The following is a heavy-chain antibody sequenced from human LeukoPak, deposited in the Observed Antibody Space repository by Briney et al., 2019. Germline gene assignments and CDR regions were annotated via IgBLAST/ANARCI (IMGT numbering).Heavy chain of an antibody. CDR1: GFTFNNYA. CDR2: ISPSGDST. Sequence: GGSLRLSCAASGFTFNNYAMNWVRQAPGKGLEWVSHISPSGDSTYYADSVKGRFIISRDSSKNSLYLQMNSLRAEDTAVYYCAKDRGIAAAGTCGYWGQGTLVTVSS. V-gene: IGHV3-23*01. J-gene: IGHJ4*02. D-gene: IGHD6-13*01. CDR3: AKDRGIAAAGTCGY.